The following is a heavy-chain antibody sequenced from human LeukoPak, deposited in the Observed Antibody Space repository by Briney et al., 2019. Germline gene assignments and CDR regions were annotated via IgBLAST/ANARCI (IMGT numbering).Heavy chain of an antibody. CDR2: INPNSGGT. D-gene: IGHD3-22*01. Sequence: ASVKVSCKASGHTFTGYYMHWVRQAPGQGLEWMGWINPNSGGTNYAQKFQGRVTMTRDTSISTAYMELSRLRSDDTAVYYCAPSLYYYDSTDSGGAFDIWGQGTMVTVSS. CDR3: APSLYYYDSTDSGGAFDI. V-gene: IGHV1-2*02. CDR1: GHTFTGYY. J-gene: IGHJ3*02.